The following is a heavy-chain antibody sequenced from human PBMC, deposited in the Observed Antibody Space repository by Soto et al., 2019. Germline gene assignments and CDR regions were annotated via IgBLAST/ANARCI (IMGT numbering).Heavy chain of an antibody. J-gene: IGHJ4*02. V-gene: IGHV5-51*01. CDR3: ARTLSRSLWVDY. CDR1: GYSFTSYW. CDR2: IYPGDSDT. Sequence: GESLKISCNGPGYSFTSYWIGWVRQMPGKGLEGMGIIYPGDSDTRYIPSFQAQVTISADKSKSPAYLRWSCLTAADTAVYYCARTLSRSLWVDYWGQGTLVTVSS. D-gene: IGHD5-18*01.